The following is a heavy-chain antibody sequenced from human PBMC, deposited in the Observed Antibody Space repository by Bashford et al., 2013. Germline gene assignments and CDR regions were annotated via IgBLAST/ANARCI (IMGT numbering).Heavy chain of an antibody. CDR3: AILSDAYRAFDY. CDR1: GVTVXVAL. CDR2: IYLGGST. Sequence: GVTVXVALHXXVGHXSTXGGLEWVSLIYLGGSTYYADSVRGRFTISRDDSKNTLYLQMNSLRVDDTAVYYCAILSDAYRAFDYWGQGSLVTVSS. D-gene: IGHD3-16*01. V-gene: IGHV3-53*01. J-gene: IGHJ4*02.